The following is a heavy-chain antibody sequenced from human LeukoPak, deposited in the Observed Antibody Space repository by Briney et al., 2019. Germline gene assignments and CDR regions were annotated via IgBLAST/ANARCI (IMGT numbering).Heavy chain of an antibody. J-gene: IGHJ6*03. V-gene: IGHV4-61*02. CDR1: GGSISSGSYY. CDR2: IYTSGST. Sequence: SETLSLTCTVSGGSISSGSYYWSWIRQPAGKGLEWIGRIYTSGSTNYNPSLKSRVTISVDTSKNQFSLKLSSVTAADTAVYYCARVAVGKQLAPTYYYYMDVWGKGTTVTVSS. D-gene: IGHD6-19*01. CDR3: ARVAVGKQLAPTYYYYMDV.